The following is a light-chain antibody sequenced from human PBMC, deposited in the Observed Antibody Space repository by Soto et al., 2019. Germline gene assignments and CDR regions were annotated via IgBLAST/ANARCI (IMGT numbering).Light chain of an antibody. CDR2: VIT. V-gene: IGKV3D-11*03. Sequence: VVTQSPATLSVSPGERPTLACRASQAVXRNLVWSEGRPGQARRTITXVITNRAAGVPARFIGSGSEKDFTLTISSLEPEDFAVYYCQQRSKWPTSTFGQGTRLEIK. J-gene: IGKJ5*01. CDR3: QQRSKWPTST. CDR1: QAVXRN.